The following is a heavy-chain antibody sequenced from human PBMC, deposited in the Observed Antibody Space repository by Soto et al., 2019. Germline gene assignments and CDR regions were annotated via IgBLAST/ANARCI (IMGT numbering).Heavy chain of an antibody. V-gene: IGHV1-46*04. D-gene: IGHD6-19*01. J-gene: IGHJ4*02. CDR2: IKPTGGST. CDR1: GYTFTNHY. CDR3: ARTFSDGLPSAY. Sequence: ASVKVSCKAFGYTFTNHYMHWVRQAPGQGLEWMGIIKPTGGSTTYAQRLQGRVTITRDTSTSTVYMELSSLTSEDTAVYDCARTFSDGLPSAYWGQGTLVTVSS.